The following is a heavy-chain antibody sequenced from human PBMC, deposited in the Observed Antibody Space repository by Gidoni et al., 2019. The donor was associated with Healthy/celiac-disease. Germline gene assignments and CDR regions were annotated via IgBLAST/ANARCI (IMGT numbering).Heavy chain of an antibody. V-gene: IGHV1-3*01. J-gene: IGHJ5*02. CDR3: ARDGYYGSGVNWFDP. CDR2: INAGNGNT. Sequence: QVQLVQSGAEVKKPGASVKVSCKASGYTFTSYAMHWVRQAPGQRLEWMGWINAGNGNTKYSQKFQGRVTITRDTSASTACMELSSLRSEDTAVYYCARDGYYGSGVNWFDPWGQGTLVTVSS. CDR1: GYTFTSYA. D-gene: IGHD3-10*01.